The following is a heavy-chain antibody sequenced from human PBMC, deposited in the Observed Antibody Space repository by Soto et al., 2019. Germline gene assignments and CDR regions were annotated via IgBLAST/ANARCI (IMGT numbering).Heavy chain of an antibody. CDR3: AREPQHCSSTSCPLDI. J-gene: IGHJ3*02. CDR1: GGTFSSYT. CDR2: IIPILGIA. Sequence: GASVKVSCKASGGTFSSYTISWVRQAPGQGLEWMGRIIPILGIANYAQKFQGRVTITADKSTSTAHMELSSLRSEDTAVYYCAREPQHCSSTSCPLDIWGQGTMVTVSS. D-gene: IGHD2-2*01. V-gene: IGHV1-69*04.